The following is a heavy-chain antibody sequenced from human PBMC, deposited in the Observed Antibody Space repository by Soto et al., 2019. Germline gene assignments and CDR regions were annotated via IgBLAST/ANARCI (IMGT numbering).Heavy chain of an antibody. CDR1: GFTFSSYS. CDR3: AREVYGMDV. CDR2: ISSSSSYI. V-gene: IGHV3-21*01. J-gene: IGHJ6*02. Sequence: PGGSLRLSCAASGFTFSSYSMNWVRQAPGKGLEWVSSISSSSSYICYADSVKGRFTISRDNAKNSLYLQMNSLRAEDTAVHYCAREVYGMDVWGQGATVTVSS.